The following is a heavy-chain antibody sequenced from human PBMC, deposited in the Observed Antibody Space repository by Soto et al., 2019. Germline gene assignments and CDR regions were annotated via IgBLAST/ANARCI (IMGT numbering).Heavy chain of an antibody. J-gene: IGHJ6*02. CDR3: TRDFGYYYYGMDV. Sequence: EVQLVESGGGLVQPGGSLRLSCAASGFTFSSYWMSWVRQAPGKGLEWVANIKQDGSEKYYVDSVKGRFTISRDNAKNSLYLQMNSLRAEDTAVYYCTRDFGYYYYGMDVWGQGTTVTVSS. V-gene: IGHV3-7*01. CDR1: GFTFSSYW. D-gene: IGHD3-10*01. CDR2: IKQDGSEK.